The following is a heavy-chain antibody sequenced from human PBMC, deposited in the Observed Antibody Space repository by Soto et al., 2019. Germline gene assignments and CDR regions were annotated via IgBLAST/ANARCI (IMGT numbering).Heavy chain of an antibody. V-gene: IGHV5-10-1*03. J-gene: IGHJ6*02. D-gene: IGHD6-19*01. CDR2: IDPSDSYT. Sequence: EVQLVQSGAEVKKPGESLRISCKGSGYSFTSYWISWVRQMPGKGLEWMGRIDPSDSYTNYSPSFQGHVTISADKSISTAYLQWSSLKASDTAMYYCARRQGTRGGWSQYYYYGMDVWGQGTTVTVSS. CDR3: ARRQGTRGGWSQYYYYGMDV. CDR1: GYSFTSYW.